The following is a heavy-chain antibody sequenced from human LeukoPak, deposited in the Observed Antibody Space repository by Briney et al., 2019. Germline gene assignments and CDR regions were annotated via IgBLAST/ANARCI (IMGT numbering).Heavy chain of an antibody. CDR1: GFTFSNYA. D-gene: IGHD2-2*01. CDR3: ARGDCSSTSCSSTPKNWFDL. Sequence: GGSLRLSCAASGFTFSNYAMSWVRQAPGKGLEWVSAISGSGGTTYYADSVKGRFTISRDNSMNTLYLQMNSLRAEDTAVFYCARGDCSSTSCSSTPKNWFDLWGQGTLVSVSS. V-gene: IGHV3-23*01. J-gene: IGHJ5*02. CDR2: ISGSGGTT.